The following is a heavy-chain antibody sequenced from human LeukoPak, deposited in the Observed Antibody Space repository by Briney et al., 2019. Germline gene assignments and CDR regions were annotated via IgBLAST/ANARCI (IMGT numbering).Heavy chain of an antibody. D-gene: IGHD4-17*01. CDR2: IYHSGSV. Sequence: PSETLSLTCTVSDDSISSSSYYWGWIRQPPGKGLEWIGSIYHSGSVFYNPSLKSRVTISVDTSKNQFSLRLTPVTAADTAVYYCAKPTSFYGDYAYWGQGALVTVSS. CDR1: DDSISSSSYY. J-gene: IGHJ4*02. V-gene: IGHV4-39*01. CDR3: AKPTSFYGDYAY.